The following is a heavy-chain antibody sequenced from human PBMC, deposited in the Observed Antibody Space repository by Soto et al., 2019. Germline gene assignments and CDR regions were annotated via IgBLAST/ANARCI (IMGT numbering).Heavy chain of an antibody. CDR2: INAGNGNT. D-gene: IGHD2-21*02. CDR1: GYTITSHA. V-gene: IGHV1-3*01. J-gene: IGHJ6*02. CDR3: ARTTPSNIHDCGDYFGMGV. Sequence: ASVKVSCKASGYTITSHAMHWVRQAPGQRLEWMGWINAGNGNTKYSQKFQGRVTMTRDTSISTAYMELSRLRSDDTAVYYCARTTPSNIHDCGDYFGMGVWGQGTTVTVSS.